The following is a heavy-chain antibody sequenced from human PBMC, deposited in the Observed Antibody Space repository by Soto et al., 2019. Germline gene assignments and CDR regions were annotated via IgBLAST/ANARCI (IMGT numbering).Heavy chain of an antibody. Sequence: PGGSLRLSCAASGFTFDDYAMHWVRQAPGKGLEWVSGISWNSGSIGYADSVKGRFTISRDNAKNSLYLQMNSLRAEDTALYYWAKGPWYCSGGSCYSGYFQHWGQGTLVTVSS. CDR3: AKGPWYCSGGSCYSGYFQH. CDR2: ISWNSGSI. J-gene: IGHJ1*01. CDR1: GFTFDDYA. D-gene: IGHD2-15*01. V-gene: IGHV3-9*01.